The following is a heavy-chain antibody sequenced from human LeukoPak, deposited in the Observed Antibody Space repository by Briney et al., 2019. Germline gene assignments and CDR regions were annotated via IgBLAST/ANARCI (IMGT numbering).Heavy chain of an antibody. D-gene: IGHD6-13*01. CDR1: GGSISSYY. Sequence: PSETLSLTCTVSGGSISSYYWSWIRQPPGKGLEWIGYIYYSGSTNYNASLKSRVTISVDTSKNQFSLKLTSVTAADTAVYYCARASLSSVGIAAAAIDYYYMDVWGKGTTVTITS. CDR3: ARASLSSVGIAAAAIDYYYMDV. J-gene: IGHJ6*03. CDR2: IYYSGST. V-gene: IGHV4-59*01.